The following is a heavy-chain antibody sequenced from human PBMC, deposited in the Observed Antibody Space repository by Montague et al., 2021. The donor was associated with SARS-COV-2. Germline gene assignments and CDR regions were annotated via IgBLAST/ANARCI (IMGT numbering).Heavy chain of an antibody. J-gene: IGHJ4*02. D-gene: IGHD3-10*01. CDR1: GGSFSGYY. CDR3: ARRGSSAWGVTVSAELDY. Sequence: SETLSLTCAVYGGSFSGYYWGWIRQPPEKGLEWIGEINQSGRTNNNPSLKSRVIISVDTSKNQFSLKLSSVTAADTAVYYCARRGSSAWGVTVSAELDYWGQGILVIVSS. V-gene: IGHV4-34*01. CDR2: INQSGRT.